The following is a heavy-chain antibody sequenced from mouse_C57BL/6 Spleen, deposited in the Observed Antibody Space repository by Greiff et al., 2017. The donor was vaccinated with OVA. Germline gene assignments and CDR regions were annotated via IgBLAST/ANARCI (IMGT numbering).Heavy chain of an antibody. CDR2: IYPGSGNT. D-gene: IGHD1-1*01. Sequence: QVQLQQSGPELVKPGASVKISCKASGYSFTSYYIHWVKQRPGQGLEWIGWIYPGSGNTKYNEKFKGKATLTADTSSSTAYMQLSSLTSEDSAVYYCARRLARAWFAYWGQGTLVTVSA. CDR3: ARRLARAWFAY. V-gene: IGHV1-66*01. CDR1: GYSFTSYY. J-gene: IGHJ3*01.